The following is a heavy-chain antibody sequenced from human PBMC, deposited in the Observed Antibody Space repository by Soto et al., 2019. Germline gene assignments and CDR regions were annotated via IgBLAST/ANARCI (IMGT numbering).Heavy chain of an antibody. CDR3: VRDRGAAAALDY. CDR1: GGTFSSYA. D-gene: IGHD6-13*01. CDR2: IIPIFGTA. J-gene: IGHJ4*02. V-gene: IGHV1-69*13. Sequence: ASVKVSCKASGGTFSSYAISWVRQAPGQGLEWMGGIIPIFGTANYAQKFQGRVTITADESTSTAYMELSSLRSEDTAVYYCVRDRGAAAALDYWGQGTLVTVSS.